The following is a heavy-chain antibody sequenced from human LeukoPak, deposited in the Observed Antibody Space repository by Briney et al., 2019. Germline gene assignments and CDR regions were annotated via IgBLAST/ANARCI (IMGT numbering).Heavy chain of an antibody. J-gene: IGHJ4*02. CDR1: GFTFSSYA. CDR3: AKAVRYYGSGSYSTPPDY. D-gene: IGHD3-10*01. CDR2: ISGSGGST. Sequence: GGSLRLSCAASGFTFSSYAMSWVRQAPGKGLEWVSAISGSGGSTYYADSVKGRFTISRDNSKNTLYLQMNSLRAEDTAVYYCAKAVRYYGSGSYSTPPDYWGQGTLVTVSS. V-gene: IGHV3-23*01.